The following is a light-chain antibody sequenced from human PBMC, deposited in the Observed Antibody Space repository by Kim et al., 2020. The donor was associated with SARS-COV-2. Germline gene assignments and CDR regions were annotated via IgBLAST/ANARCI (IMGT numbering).Light chain of an antibody. J-gene: IGKJ1*01. CDR1: QSISSW. CDR3: QQYSTLWT. CDR2: RAS. V-gene: IGKV1-5*03. Sequence: SASVGDRVTITWRASQSISSWLAWYQQKPGKAPKVLMYRASSLERGVPSRFSGSGSGTEFTLTISSLQPDDFATYYCQQYSTLWTFGQGTKVDIK.